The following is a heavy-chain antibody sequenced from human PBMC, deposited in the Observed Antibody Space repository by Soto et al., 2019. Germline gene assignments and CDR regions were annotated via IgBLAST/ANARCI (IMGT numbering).Heavy chain of an antibody. J-gene: IGHJ6*02. D-gene: IGHD3-3*02. Sequence: GGSLRLSCAASGFTFSSYAMSWVRQAPGKGLEWVSAISGSGGSTYYADSVKGRFTISRDNSKNTLYLQMNSLRAEDTAVYYCAKPIRARGYYYYGMDVWGQGTTVTVSS. CDR1: GFTFSSYA. CDR3: AKPIRARGYYYYGMDV. CDR2: ISGSGGST. V-gene: IGHV3-23*01.